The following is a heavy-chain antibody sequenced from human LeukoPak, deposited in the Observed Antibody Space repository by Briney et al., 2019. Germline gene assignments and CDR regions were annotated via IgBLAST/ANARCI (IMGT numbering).Heavy chain of an antibody. Sequence: PSETLSLTCAVSGGSISSGGYSWSWIRQPPGKGLEWIGYIYYSGSTYYNPSLKSRVTISVDTSKNQFSLKLSSVTAADTAVYYCARDNGYDILTGYYNAYFDYWGQGTLVTVSS. CDR2: IYYSGST. J-gene: IGHJ4*02. V-gene: IGHV4-30-4*07. CDR3: ARDNGYDILTGYYNAYFDY. D-gene: IGHD3-9*01. CDR1: GGSISSGGYS.